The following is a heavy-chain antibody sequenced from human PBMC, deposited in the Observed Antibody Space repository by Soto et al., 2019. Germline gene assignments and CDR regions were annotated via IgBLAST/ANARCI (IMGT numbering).Heavy chain of an antibody. CDR3: ARDSNFRVVVPAAIGWFDP. J-gene: IGHJ5*02. Sequence: QVQLVESGGGVVQPGRSLRLSCAASGFTFSSYGMHWVRQAPGKGREWVAVIWYDGSNKYYADSVKGRFTNSRDNSKNTLYLQMNSLRAEDTAVYYCARDSNFRVVVPAAIGWFDPWGQGTVVTVSS. CDR1: GFTFSSYG. V-gene: IGHV3-33*01. CDR2: IWYDGSNK. D-gene: IGHD2-2*01.